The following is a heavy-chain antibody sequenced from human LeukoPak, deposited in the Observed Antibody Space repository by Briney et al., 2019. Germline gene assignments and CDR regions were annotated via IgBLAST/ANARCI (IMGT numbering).Heavy chain of an antibody. CDR1: GFTFDDYV. CDR3: ARETPEWGYDFWSGYTDGHMDV. J-gene: IGHJ6*03. V-gene: IGHV3-9*01. D-gene: IGHD3-3*01. CDR2: ISWNSGSI. Sequence: PGGSLRLSCAASGFTFDDYVMHWVRQAPGKGLEWVSGISWNSGSIGYADSVKGRFTISRDNAKNSLYLQMNSLRAEDTAVYYCARETPEWGYDFWSGYTDGHMDVWGKGTTVTVSS.